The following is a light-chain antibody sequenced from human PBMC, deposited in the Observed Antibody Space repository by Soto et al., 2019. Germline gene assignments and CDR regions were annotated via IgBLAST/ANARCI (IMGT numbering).Light chain of an antibody. CDR1: QIIYTS. CDR2: EPP. V-gene: IGKV3-11*01. CDR3: QHRAAWPLT. Sequence: EIGLTQSPSTLSFSPGETATLSCRASQIIYTSLARYKQKRVQPPRLLLYEPPIKATGVSARFSGSGSGTDLPLSISGLATDEFAVYYWQHRAAWPLTFGGETKVEVK. J-gene: IGKJ4*01.